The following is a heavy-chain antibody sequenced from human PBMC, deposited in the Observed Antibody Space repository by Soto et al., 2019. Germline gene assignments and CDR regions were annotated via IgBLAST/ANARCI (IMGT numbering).Heavy chain of an antibody. D-gene: IGHD3-22*01. CDR1: GFTFSDYY. CDR2: ISSSGNII. J-gene: IGHJ4*02. V-gene: IGHV3-11*01. Sequence: QVQLVESGENLVKPGGSLRLSCAGSGFTFSDYYMSWIRQAPGKGLEWVSYISSSGNIIYYADSVKGRFTISRDNAKKSLYLQMNSLRAEDTAVYYCARDLGYYASDGYFDYWGQGTLVTVSS. CDR3: ARDLGYYASDGYFDY.